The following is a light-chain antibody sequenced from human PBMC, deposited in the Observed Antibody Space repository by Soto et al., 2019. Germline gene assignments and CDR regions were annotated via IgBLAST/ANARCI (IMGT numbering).Light chain of an antibody. Sequence: DIVMTQSPDSLAVSLGERATINCKSSQSVLYSSNNKNYLAWYQQKPGQPPKLLIYCASTRESGVPDRFSGSGSWTDFTLTISSLQAEDGAVYYGQQYYSTPPYTFGQGTKLEIK. J-gene: IGKJ2*01. CDR2: CAS. CDR3: QQYYSTPPYT. CDR1: QSVLYSSNNKNY. V-gene: IGKV4-1*01.